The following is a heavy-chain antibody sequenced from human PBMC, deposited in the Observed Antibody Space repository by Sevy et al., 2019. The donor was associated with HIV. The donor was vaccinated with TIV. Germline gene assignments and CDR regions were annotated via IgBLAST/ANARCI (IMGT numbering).Heavy chain of an antibody. CDR1: GYTFTTYN. V-gene: IGHV1-18*01. CDR2: MSPYNGNK. Sequence: ASVKVSCKASGYTFTTYNIVWVRQAPGQGLEWLVWMSPYNGNKNYAQRVQGRVTMTTDTFTDTAFLELRSLEFDDTATYYCARGSTSSYDYWGQGTLVTVSS. J-gene: IGHJ4*02. D-gene: IGHD2-8*01. CDR3: ARGSTSSYDY.